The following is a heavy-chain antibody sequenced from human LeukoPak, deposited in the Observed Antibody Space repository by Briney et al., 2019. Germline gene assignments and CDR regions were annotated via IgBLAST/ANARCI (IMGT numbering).Heavy chain of an antibody. J-gene: IGHJ4*02. D-gene: IGHD3-10*01. CDR2: IYYSGST. CDR1: GGSISSYY. CDR3: ARAYYGSGSYRD. Sequence: SETLSLTCTVSGGSISSYYWSWIRQPPGKGLEWIGYIYYSGSTNYNPSLKSRVTISVDTSKNQFSLKLSSVTAADTAVYYCARAYYGSGSYRDWGQGTLVTVS. V-gene: IGHV4-59*01.